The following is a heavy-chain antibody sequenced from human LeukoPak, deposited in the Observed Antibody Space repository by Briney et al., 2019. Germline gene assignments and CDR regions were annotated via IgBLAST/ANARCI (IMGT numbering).Heavy chain of an antibody. CDR3: ARDPSAYDAPVRYCSGGSCLYQPPFFDY. CDR2: ISYDGSNK. J-gene: IGHJ4*02. V-gene: IGHV3-30-3*01. Sequence: GGSLRLSCAASGFTFSSYAMHWVRQAPGKGLEWVAVISYDGSNKYYADSVKGRFTISRDNSKNTLYLQMNSLRAEDTAVYYCARDPSAYDAPVRYCSGGSCLYQPPFFDYWGQGTLVTVSS. CDR1: GFTFSSYA. D-gene: IGHD2-15*01.